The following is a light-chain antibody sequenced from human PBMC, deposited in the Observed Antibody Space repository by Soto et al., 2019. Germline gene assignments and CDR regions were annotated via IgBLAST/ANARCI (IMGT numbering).Light chain of an antibody. CDR1: ISDVGGYNY. Sequence: QSALTQPASVSGSPGQSITISCTGTISDVGGYNYVSWYQQHPGKVPKLVIYEVSNRPSGVSNRFSGSKSGNTASLTISGLQPEDEADYYCSSYTSSGTYVFGTGTKLTVL. CDR2: EVS. J-gene: IGLJ1*01. V-gene: IGLV2-14*01. CDR3: SSYTSSGTYV.